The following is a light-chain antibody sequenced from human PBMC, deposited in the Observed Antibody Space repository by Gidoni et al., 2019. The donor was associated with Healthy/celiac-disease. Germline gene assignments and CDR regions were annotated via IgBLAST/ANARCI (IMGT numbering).Light chain of an antibody. J-gene: IGKJ2*01. Sequence: DIQMTQSPSTLSASVGDRVTITCRTSQSISSWLAWYQQKPGKAPKLLIYKASSLESGVPSRFSGSGSGTEFTLTISSLQPDDFATYYCQQYNSYPYTFGQGTKLEIK. CDR2: KAS. CDR3: QQYNSYPYT. V-gene: IGKV1-5*03. CDR1: QSISSW.